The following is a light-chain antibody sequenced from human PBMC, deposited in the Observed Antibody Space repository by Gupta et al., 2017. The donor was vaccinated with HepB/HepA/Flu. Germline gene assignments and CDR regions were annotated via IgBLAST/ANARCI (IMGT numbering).Light chain of an antibody. V-gene: IGKV1-5*03. CDR2: RAS. J-gene: IGKJ1*01. Sequence: DIQMTPSPSTLSASVGDRVTLTCRASESISTWLAWYQQKPGKAPKLLIYRASTLESGVPSRFSGSGSGTEFTLTISSLQPDDFATYYCQHYHRSSRTFGQGAKVEI. CDR1: ESISTW. CDR3: QHYHRSSRT.